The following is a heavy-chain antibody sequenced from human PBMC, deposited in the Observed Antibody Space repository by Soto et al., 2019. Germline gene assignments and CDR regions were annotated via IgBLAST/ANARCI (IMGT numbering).Heavy chain of an antibody. Sequence: QVQLQESGPGLVKPSQTLSLTCTVSGGSISSGDYYWSWIRQPPGKGLEWIGYIYYSGSTYYNPSLKSRVTISVDPPQTHFSLKLSSVTAADTAVYYCATIKLGSNRLDYWGQGTLVTVSS. V-gene: IGHV4-30-4*01. J-gene: IGHJ4*02. CDR2: IYYSGST. D-gene: IGHD3-10*01. CDR1: GGSISSGDYY. CDR3: ATIKLGSNRLDY.